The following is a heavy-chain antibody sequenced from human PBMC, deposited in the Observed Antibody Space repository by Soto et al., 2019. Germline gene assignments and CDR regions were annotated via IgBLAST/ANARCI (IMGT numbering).Heavy chain of an antibody. CDR1: GFIFSSFG. Sequence: QVQLVESGGGVVQPGRSLRLSCRPSGFIFSSFGMHWVRQAPGKGREWLAVIRYDGSRTYYADSVKGRFTISRDNSENTLFLQMSSLRAEDTAIYYCARVKQTRCDYDSPFDYWGHGTLVTVSS. J-gene: IGHJ4*01. V-gene: IGHV3-33*03. D-gene: IGHD3-3*01. CDR2: IRYDGSRT. CDR3: ARVKQTRCDYDSPFDY.